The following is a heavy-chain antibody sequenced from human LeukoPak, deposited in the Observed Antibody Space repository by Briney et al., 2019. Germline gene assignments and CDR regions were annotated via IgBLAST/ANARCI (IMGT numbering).Heavy chain of an antibody. D-gene: IGHD2-15*01. J-gene: IGHJ6*01. CDR3: ARVVVVAATPIVPNYGMDV. Sequence: VASVKVSCTASGGTFSCYAISWVRQAPGQGLEWMGGIIPIFGTANYAQKFQCRVTITADESTSTAYMELSSLRSEDTAVYYCARVVVVAATPIVPNYGMDVWGQGTTVTVSS. CDR2: IIPIFGTA. CDR1: GGTFSCYA. V-gene: IGHV1-69*13.